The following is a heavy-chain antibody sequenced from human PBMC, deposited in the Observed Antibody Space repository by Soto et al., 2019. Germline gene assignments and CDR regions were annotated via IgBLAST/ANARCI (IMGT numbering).Heavy chain of an antibody. J-gene: IGHJ3*02. CDR1: GFTLNIYA. CDR3: ARGDYYDSSGYYWDDAFDI. D-gene: IGHD3-22*01. CDR2: ISGSGGGT. Sequence: PGGSLRLSCAASGFTLNIYAMSWVRQAPGKGLEWVSAISGSGGGTYYADSVEGRFTISRDNSNNTLYLQMSSLRSEDTAVYYCARGDYYDSSGYYWDDAFDIWGQGTMVTVSS. V-gene: IGHV3-23*01.